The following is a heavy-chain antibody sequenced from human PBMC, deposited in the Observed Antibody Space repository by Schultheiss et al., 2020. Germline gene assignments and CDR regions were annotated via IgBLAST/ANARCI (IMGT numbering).Heavy chain of an antibody. CDR3: ARGGDIVVVVAATPPPSNFFYGMDV. CDR1: GYTFTSYD. J-gene: IGHJ6*02. V-gene: IGHV1-8*01. Sequence: ASVKVSCKASGYTFTSYDINWVRQATGQGLEWMGWMNPNSGDTSYTQKFQGRVTLTREASISTAYMELIRLTSDDTAVYYCARGGDIVVVVAATPPPSNFFYGMDVWGQGTTVTVSS. CDR2: MNPNSGDT. D-gene: IGHD2-15*01.